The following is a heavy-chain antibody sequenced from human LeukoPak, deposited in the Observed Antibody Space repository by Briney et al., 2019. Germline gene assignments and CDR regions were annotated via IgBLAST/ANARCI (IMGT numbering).Heavy chain of an antibody. D-gene: IGHD6-25*01. J-gene: IGHJ4*02. Sequence: SWIRQPPGKGLEWIGEINHSGSTNYNPSLKSRVTISVDTSKNQFSLKLSSVTAADTAVYYCARRRSSATDYWGQGTLVTVSS. CDR3: ARRRSSATDY. V-gene: IGHV4-34*01. CDR2: INHSGST.